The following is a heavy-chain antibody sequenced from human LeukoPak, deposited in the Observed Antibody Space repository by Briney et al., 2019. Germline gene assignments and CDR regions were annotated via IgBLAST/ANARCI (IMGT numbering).Heavy chain of an antibody. CDR2: ISGSGGST. D-gene: IGHD3-10*01. CDR1: GFTFSSYA. CDR3: AKDRVVRGVIITADRDY. V-gene: IGHV3-23*01. Sequence: GGSLRLSCAASGFTFSSYAMSWVRQAPGKGLEWVSAISGSGGSTYYADSVKGRFTISRDNSKNTLYLQMNSLRAEDTAVYYCAKDRVVRGVIITADRDYWGQGTLVTVSS. J-gene: IGHJ4*02.